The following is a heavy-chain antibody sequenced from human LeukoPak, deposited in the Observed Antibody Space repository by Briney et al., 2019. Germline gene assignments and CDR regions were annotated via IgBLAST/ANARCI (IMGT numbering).Heavy chain of an antibody. Sequence: SETLSLTCTVSGGSISSSSYYWGWIRQPPEKGLEWIGSIYYSGSTYYNPSLKSRVTISVDTSKNQFSLKLSSVTAADTAVYYCARRVGAFGEHQNWGQGTLVTVSS. J-gene: IGHJ4*02. CDR3: ARRVGAFGEHQN. D-gene: IGHD3-10*01. CDR1: GGSISSSSYY. CDR2: IYYSGST. V-gene: IGHV4-39*01.